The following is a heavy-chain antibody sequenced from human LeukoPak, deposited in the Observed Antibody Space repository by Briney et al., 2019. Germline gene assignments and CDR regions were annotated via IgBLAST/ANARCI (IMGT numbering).Heavy chain of an antibody. V-gene: IGHV3-30*02. D-gene: IGHD1-14*01. CDR2: IWSNGSKK. CDR1: GLAFSSYA. J-gene: IGHJ4*02. CDR3: ARNTGSSTVPGDW. Sequence: GGSLRLSCAASGLAFSSYAMHWVRQAPGKGLEWVTLIWSNGSKKYYGDSVKGRFTISRDNSKNTVHLEMNNLRPEDTAVYYCARNTGSSTVPGDWWGQGTLVSVSA.